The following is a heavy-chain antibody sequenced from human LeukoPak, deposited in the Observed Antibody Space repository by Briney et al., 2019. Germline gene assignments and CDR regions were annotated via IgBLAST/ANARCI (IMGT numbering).Heavy chain of an antibody. CDR1: GFTFSSYA. CDR3: ARDPSPSYCSGGSCHYYYYGMDV. D-gene: IGHD2-15*01. Sequence: PGGSLRLSCAASGFTFSSYAMHWVRQAPGKGLEWVAVISYDGSIKYYADSVKGRFTISRDNSKNTLYLQMNSLRAEDTAVYYCARDPSPSYCSGGSCHYYYYGMDVWGQGTTVTVSS. J-gene: IGHJ6*02. V-gene: IGHV3-30*04. CDR2: ISYDGSIK.